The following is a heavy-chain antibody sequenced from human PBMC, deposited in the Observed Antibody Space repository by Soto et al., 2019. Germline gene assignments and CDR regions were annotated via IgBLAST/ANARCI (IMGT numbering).Heavy chain of an antibody. CDR1: GFTFSGSA. Sequence: PGGSLRLSCAASGFTFSGSAMHWVRQASGKGLEWVGRIRSKGNNYATAYGASLKGRFTISRDDSKNTAYLQMNSLNTEDTAVYYCARGRYQLLWANYYGMDVWGQGTTVTVSS. CDR3: ARGRYQLLWANYYGMDV. D-gene: IGHD2-2*01. CDR2: IRSKGNNYAT. J-gene: IGHJ6*02. V-gene: IGHV3-73*01.